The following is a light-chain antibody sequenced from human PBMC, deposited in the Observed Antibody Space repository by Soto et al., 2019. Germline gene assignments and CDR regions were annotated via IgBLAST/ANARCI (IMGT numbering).Light chain of an antibody. CDR1: SSDIGGSNY. Sequence: QSVLTQPRSVSGSPGQSVTISCTGTSSDIGGSNYVSWYQHHPGKAPKLMIYDVSKRPSGVPDRFSGSKSGNTASLTISGLQAEDEADYYCGSYAGGFTWVFGGGTKLTVL. J-gene: IGLJ3*02. CDR3: GSYAGGFTWV. CDR2: DVS. V-gene: IGLV2-11*01.